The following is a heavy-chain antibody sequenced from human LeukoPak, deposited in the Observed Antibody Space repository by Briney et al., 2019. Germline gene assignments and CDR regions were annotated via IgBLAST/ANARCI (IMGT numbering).Heavy chain of an antibody. J-gene: IGHJ4*02. CDR2: ISGSGSTI. D-gene: IGHD3-16*01. CDR3: ARDIHESAPDYDQ. CDR1: GFIFTGYF. V-gene: IGHV3-11*01. Sequence: GGSLRLSCAASGFIFTGYFMSWIRQAPGKGLEWVAYISGSGSTIYYADSVKGRFTISRNNAKNSLYLQMNSLRVEDTAVYYCARDIHESAPDYDQWGQGTRVTISS.